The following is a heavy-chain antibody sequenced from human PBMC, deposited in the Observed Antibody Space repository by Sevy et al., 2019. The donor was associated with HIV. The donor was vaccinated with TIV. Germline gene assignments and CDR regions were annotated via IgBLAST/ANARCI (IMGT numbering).Heavy chain of an antibody. CDR3: ARGRGTYYDLFWFDP. CDR2: ISSSSTI. CDR1: GFTFSSYS. D-gene: IGHD3-9*01. Sequence: GGSLRLSCAASGFTFSSYSLNWVRQAPGKGLEWVSYISSSSTIYYADSVKGRFTISRDNAKNSLYLQMNSLRDEDTAVYYCARGRGTYYDLFWFDPWGQGTLVTVSS. V-gene: IGHV3-48*02. J-gene: IGHJ5*02.